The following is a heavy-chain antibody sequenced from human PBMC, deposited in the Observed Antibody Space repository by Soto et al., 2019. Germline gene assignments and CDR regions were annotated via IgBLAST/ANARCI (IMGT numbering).Heavy chain of an antibody. V-gene: IGHV4-34*01. D-gene: IGHD6-13*01. CDR3: ARDKSAGLFDY. Sequence: QVQLQQWGAGLLKPSETLSLTCAVYGGSFSGYYWTWIRQPPGTGMEWIGEINHSGSTNYYPSLKSRVTISVDTSKNQFSLKLTSLTGADAAVYYCARDKSAGLFDYWGQGTLVTVSS. CDR1: GGSFSGYY. CDR2: INHSGST. J-gene: IGHJ4*02.